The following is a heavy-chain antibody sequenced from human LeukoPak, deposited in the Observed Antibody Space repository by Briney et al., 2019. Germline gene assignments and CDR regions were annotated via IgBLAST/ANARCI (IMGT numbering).Heavy chain of an antibody. V-gene: IGHV3-20*04. CDR3: ARGAYSSSIYYFDY. CDR1: GFTFDDYG. D-gene: IGHD6-6*01. Sequence: GGSLRLSCAAPGFTFDDYGMSWVRQAPGKGLEWVSGINWNGGSTGYADSVKGRFTISRDNAKNSLYRQMNSLRAEDTALYYCARGAYSSSIYYFDYWGQGTLVTVSS. CDR2: INWNGGST. J-gene: IGHJ4*02.